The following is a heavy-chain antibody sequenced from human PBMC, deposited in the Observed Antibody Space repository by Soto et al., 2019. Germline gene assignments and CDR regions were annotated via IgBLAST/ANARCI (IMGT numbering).Heavy chain of an antibody. CDR1: GYTFNSYN. V-gene: IGHV1-46*02. CDR3: ARESRSCAFDI. J-gene: IGHJ3*02. Sequence: ASVKVSCKASGYTFNSYNMQWVRQAPGQGLEWMGVINPSSGSTNYAQKFQGRVIMTRDTSTNTVYMELSRLRSDDTAVYYCARESRSCAFDIWGQGTMVTVSS. CDR2: INPSSGST.